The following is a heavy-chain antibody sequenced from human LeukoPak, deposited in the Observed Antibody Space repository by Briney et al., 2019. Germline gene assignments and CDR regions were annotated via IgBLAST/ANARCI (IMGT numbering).Heavy chain of an antibody. CDR1: GFTFSDYN. CDR2: ISRSGSTK. D-gene: IGHD3-10*01. Sequence: GGSLRLSCAASGFTFSDYNMRWIRQAPGKGLEWVSSISRSGSTKYYADSVKGRFTISRDNAKNSLYLQMNSLRAEDTAVYYCAKGSGNGYGSGPFDYWGQGTLVTVSS. J-gene: IGHJ4*02. CDR3: AKGSGNGYGSGPFDY. V-gene: IGHV3-11*04.